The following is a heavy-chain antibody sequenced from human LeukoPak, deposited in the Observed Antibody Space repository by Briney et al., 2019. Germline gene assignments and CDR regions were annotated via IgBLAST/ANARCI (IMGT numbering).Heavy chain of an antibody. CDR2: IYYSGST. Sequence: SETLSLTCTVSGGSISTTNYYWGWIRQPPGKGLEWIGSIYYSGSTYYNPSLKSRVTISVDTSKNQFSLKLSSVTAADTPVYYCARGHTDSSSWRDFDYWGQGTLVTVSS. CDR3: ARGHTDSSSWRDFDY. J-gene: IGHJ4*02. CDR1: GGSISTTNYY. D-gene: IGHD6-13*01. V-gene: IGHV4-39*07.